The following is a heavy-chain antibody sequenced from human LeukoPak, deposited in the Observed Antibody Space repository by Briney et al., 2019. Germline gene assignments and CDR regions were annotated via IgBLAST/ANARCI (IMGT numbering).Heavy chain of an antibody. J-gene: IGHJ3*01. Sequence: SETLSLTCTVSGGSISSYYWSWIRQPPGKGLEWIGYIYYSGSTNYNPSLKSRVTIPLDTSKNQFSLKLSSVTAADTAVYYCARHDGSSWYYAFDVWGQGTMVTVSS. CDR3: ARHDGSSWYYAFDV. CDR1: GGSISSYY. CDR2: IYYSGST. V-gene: IGHV4-59*08. D-gene: IGHD6-13*01.